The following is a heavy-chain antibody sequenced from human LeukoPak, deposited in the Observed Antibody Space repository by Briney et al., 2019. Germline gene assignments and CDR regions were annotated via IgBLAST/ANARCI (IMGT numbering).Heavy chain of an antibody. V-gene: IGHV4-61*09. J-gene: IGHJ5*02. CDR3: ARGEGS. CDR2: IYTSGST. CDR1: GGSISSGSSS. Sequence: SETLSLTCTVSGGSISSGSSSWNWIRQPAGKGLEWIGHIYTSGSTNYNPSLKSRVTISVDTPKNQFSLKLSSVTAADTAVYYCARGEGSWGQGTLVTVSS.